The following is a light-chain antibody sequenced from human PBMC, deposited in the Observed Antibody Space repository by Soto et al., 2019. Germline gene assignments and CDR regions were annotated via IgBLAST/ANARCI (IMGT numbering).Light chain of an antibody. V-gene: IGKV3-11*01. CDR2: DAS. CDR1: QSVSSY. J-gene: IGKJ1*01. Sequence: EIVLTQSPATLSLSPGESATLSCRASQSVSSYLAWYQQKPGQAPRLLIYDASNRATGIPARFSGSGSGTEFTLTISSLEPEDFAVYYCQQRSNWPTFGQGTKVDIK. CDR3: QQRSNWPT.